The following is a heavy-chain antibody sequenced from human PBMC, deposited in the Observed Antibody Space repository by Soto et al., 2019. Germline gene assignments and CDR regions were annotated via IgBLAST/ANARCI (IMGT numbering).Heavy chain of an antibody. CDR1: GFRFSSYG. V-gene: IGHV3-33*01. CDR2: IWFDGSKE. J-gene: IGHJ4*02. Sequence: QVQVVESGGGVVQPGRSLRLSCAASGFRFSSYGMHWVRQAPGKGLEWVAVIWFDGSKEEYADSVKGRFTISRDNSKSTLYLEMNSLRAEDTAVYYCARDLGYFDYWGQGTLVTISS. CDR3: ARDLGYFDY.